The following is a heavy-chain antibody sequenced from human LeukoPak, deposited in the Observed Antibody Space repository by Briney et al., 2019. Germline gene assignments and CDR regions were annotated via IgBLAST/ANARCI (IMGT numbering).Heavy chain of an antibody. V-gene: IGHV1-69*13. CDR1: GGTFSSYA. Sequence: SVKVSCKASGGTFSSYAISWVRQAPGQGLEWMGGIIPIFGTANYVQKFQGRVTITADESTSTAYMELSSLRSEDTAVYYCARAPYYDFWSGYYVALDYWGQGTLVTVSS. CDR3: ARAPYYDFWSGYYVALDY. D-gene: IGHD3-3*01. CDR2: IIPIFGTA. J-gene: IGHJ4*02.